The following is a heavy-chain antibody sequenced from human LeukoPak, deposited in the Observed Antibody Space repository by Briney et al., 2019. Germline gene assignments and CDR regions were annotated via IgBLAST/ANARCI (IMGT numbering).Heavy chain of an antibody. J-gene: IGHJ3*02. D-gene: IGHD3-22*01. CDR1: EFTFSSYA. CDR2: ISGSGGST. CDR3: AKNYYDSSGYYYTDAFDI. Sequence: GGSLRLSCAASEFTFSSYAMSWVRQAPGKGLEWVSAISGSGGSTYYADSVKGRFTISRDNSKNTLYLQMNSLRAEDTAVYYCAKNYYDSSGYYYTDAFDIWGQGTMVTVSS. V-gene: IGHV3-23*01.